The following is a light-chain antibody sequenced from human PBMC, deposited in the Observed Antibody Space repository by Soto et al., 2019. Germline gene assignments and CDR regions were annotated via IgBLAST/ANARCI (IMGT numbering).Light chain of an antibody. V-gene: IGKV4-1*01. CDR2: WAS. CDR3: QQYYSAPYT. CDR1: QSVLSSSNSLNY. Sequence: DIVMTQSPDSLAVSLGERATINCKSSQSVLSSSNSLNYLTWFQQMPGQPPRLLIYWASTRESGVPARFSGSGSGTDFTLTISSLQAEDVAVYYCQQYYSAPYTLGQGTKLEIK. J-gene: IGKJ2*01.